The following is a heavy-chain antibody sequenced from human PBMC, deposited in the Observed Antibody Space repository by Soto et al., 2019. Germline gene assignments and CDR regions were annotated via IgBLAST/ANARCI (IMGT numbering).Heavy chain of an antibody. Sequence: GGSLRLSCAASGFTFSNAWMSWVRQAPGKGLEWVGRIKSKTDGGTTDYAAPVKGRFTISRDDSKNTLYLQMNSLKTEDTAVYYCTTGWGYSYGYHYWGQGTLVTVSS. CDR2: IKSKTDGGTT. CDR1: GFTFSNAW. J-gene: IGHJ4*02. V-gene: IGHV3-15*01. CDR3: TTGWGYSYGYHY. D-gene: IGHD5-18*01.